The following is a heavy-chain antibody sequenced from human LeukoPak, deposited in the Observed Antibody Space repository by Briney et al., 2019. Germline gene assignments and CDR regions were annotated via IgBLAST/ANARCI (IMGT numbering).Heavy chain of an antibody. Sequence: ASVKVSCKAFGYTFTNFGVSWVRQVPGQGLEWMGWISGYNGNTNYGQKVRGRVTMTTDTSTTTAYMELRSLRSDDTAVYYCARVTVDDIVVVPAAMEDAFDIWGQGTMVTVSS. CDR3: ARVTVDDIVVVPAAMEDAFDI. CDR2: ISGYNGNT. V-gene: IGHV1-18*01. D-gene: IGHD2-2*01. J-gene: IGHJ3*02. CDR1: GYTFTNFG.